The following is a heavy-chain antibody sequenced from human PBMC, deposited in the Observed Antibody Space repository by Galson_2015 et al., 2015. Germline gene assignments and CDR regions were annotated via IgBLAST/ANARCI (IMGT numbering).Heavy chain of an antibody. CDR3: AREATYSSAWIDS. Sequence: SETLSLTCTVSGGSINNFYWSWIRQPPGKGLEWIGYIFYSGSTKYNPSLKSRVTMFLDKSKNQFSLRLNSVTAADTAVYYCAREATYSSAWIDSWGQGTLAIVSS. V-gene: IGHV4-59*01. CDR2: IFYSGST. J-gene: IGHJ4*02. CDR1: GGSINNFY. D-gene: IGHD6-19*01.